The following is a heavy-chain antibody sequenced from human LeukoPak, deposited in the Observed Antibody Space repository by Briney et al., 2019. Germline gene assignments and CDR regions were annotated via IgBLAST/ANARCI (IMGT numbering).Heavy chain of an antibody. CDR1: GYSFTSYW. CDR2: IYPGDSDT. J-gene: IGHJ5*02. Sequence: GESLKISCKGSGYSFTSYWIGWVRQMPGKGLEWMEIIYPGDSDTRYSPSFQGQVTISADKSISTAYLQWSSLKASDTAMYYCARSCSGGSCYNNWFDPWGQGTLVTVSS. CDR3: ARSCSGGSCYNNWFDP. D-gene: IGHD2-15*01. V-gene: IGHV5-51*01.